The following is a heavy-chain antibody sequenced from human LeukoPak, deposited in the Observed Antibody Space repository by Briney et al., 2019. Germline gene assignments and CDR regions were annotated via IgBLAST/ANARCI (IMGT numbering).Heavy chain of an antibody. Sequence: GGSLRLSCAASGFKFSDYGMSWVRQAPGKGLEWVSGINWNADSTGYADSVKGRFTISKDNAKNSLFLQMNSLRAEDTAMYYCARAILSDPKYYGIDVWGQGTTVTVSS. CDR2: INWNADST. CDR1: GFKFSDYG. CDR3: ARAILSDPKYYGIDV. V-gene: IGHV3-20*04. J-gene: IGHJ6*02. D-gene: IGHD3-9*01.